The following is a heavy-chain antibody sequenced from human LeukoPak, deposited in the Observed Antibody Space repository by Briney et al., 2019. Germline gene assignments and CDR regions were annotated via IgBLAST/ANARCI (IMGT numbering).Heavy chain of an antibody. D-gene: IGHD3-22*01. CDR2: INPNSGGT. CDR3: ARENQIVVVSDNAFDI. CDR1: GYTFTGYY. J-gene: IGHJ3*02. V-gene: IGHV1-2*02. Sequence: PMASVKVSCKASGYTFTGYYMHWVRQAPGQGLEWMGWINPNSGGTNYAQKFQGRVTMTRDTSISTAYMELSRLRSDDTAVYYCARENQIVVVSDNAFDIWGQGTMVTVSS.